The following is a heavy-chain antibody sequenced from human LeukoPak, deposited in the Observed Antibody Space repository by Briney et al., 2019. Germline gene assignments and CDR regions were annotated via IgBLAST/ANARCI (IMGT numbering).Heavy chain of an antibody. CDR2: TYYKSQWYT. D-gene: IGHD6-6*01. CDR3: AREDDLVRWFDP. J-gene: IGHJ5*02. Sequence: SQTLSLTCAISGDNVSSNSAAWNWIRQSPSRGLEWLGRTYYKSQWYTDYAVSVKGRITINPDTSKNQFSLHLNSVTPEDTAVYYCAREDDLVRWFDPWGQGTLVTVSS. V-gene: IGHV6-1*01. CDR1: GDNVSSNSAA.